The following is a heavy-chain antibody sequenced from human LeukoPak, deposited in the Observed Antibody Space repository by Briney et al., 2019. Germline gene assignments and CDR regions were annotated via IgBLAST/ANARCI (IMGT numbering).Heavy chain of an antibody. J-gene: IGHJ3*02. CDR1: GGSVSSGSYY. V-gene: IGHV4-61*01. CDR2: IYYSGST. Sequence: SETLSLTCTVSGGSVSSGSYYWSWIRQPPGKGLEWIGYIYYSGSTNYNPSLKSRVTISVDTSKNQFSLKLSSVTAADTAVYYCARLSGSYWGAFDIWGQGTMVTVSS. CDR3: ARLSGSYWGAFDI. D-gene: IGHD1-26*01.